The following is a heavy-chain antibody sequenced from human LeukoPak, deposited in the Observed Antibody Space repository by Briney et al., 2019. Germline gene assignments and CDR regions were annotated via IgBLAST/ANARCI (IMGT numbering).Heavy chain of an antibody. Sequence: PGGSLRLSCAASGFTFSSYAMHWVRQAPGKGLEWVAVISYDGSNKYYADSVKGRFTISRDNSKNTLYLQMNSLRAEDTAVYYCAKSPERQLVSWVDYWGQGTLVTVSS. CDR2: ISYDGSNK. CDR3: AKSPERQLVSWVDY. J-gene: IGHJ4*02. CDR1: GFTFSSYA. D-gene: IGHD6-6*01. V-gene: IGHV3-30-3*02.